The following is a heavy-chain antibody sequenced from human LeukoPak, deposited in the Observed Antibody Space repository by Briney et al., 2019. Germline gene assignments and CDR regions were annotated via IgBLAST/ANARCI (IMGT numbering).Heavy chain of an antibody. CDR3: ARDVPYSGSYYRFDY. Sequence: SVKVSCKASGGTFSSYAISWVRQAPGQGLEWMGGIIPIFGTANYAQKFQGRVTITADESTSTAYMELSSLRSEDTAVYYCARDVPYSGSYYRFDYWGRGTLVTVSS. D-gene: IGHD1-26*01. CDR2: IIPIFGTA. CDR1: GGTFSSYA. V-gene: IGHV1-69*13. J-gene: IGHJ4*02.